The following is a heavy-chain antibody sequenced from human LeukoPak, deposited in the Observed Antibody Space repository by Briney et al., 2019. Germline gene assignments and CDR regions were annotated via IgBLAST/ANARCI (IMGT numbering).Heavy chain of an antibody. CDR3: ARQVSDYYYYYIDV. V-gene: IGHV4-39*01. Sequence: TSETLSLTCTVSGGSISSTGYYWDWIRQPPGKGLEWIGSIYYSETTYYNSSLKSRVTISLDTSKNQFSLSLKSVTAADTAAYYCARQVSDYYYYYIDVWGKGATVTVSS. D-gene: IGHD5/OR15-5a*01. CDR1: GGSISSTGYY. J-gene: IGHJ6*03. CDR2: IYYSETT.